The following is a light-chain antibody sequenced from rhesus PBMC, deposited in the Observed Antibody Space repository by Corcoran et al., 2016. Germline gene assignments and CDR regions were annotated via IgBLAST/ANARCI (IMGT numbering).Light chain of an antibody. CDR2: AAS. CDR1: QGISSW. CDR3: QQHNSYPPT. Sequence: DIQMTQSPSSLSASVGDRVTITCQASQGISSWLAWYQQKPGKAPKLRIYAASSLQSGVPSRCSGSGSGTYFTLTISSLQPEDFATYYRQQHNSYPPTFGQGTKVEIK. V-gene: IGKV1-33*02. J-gene: IGKJ1*01.